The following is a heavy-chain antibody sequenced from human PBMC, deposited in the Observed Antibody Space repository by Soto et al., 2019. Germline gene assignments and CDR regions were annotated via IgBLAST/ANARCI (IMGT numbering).Heavy chain of an antibody. Sequence: TGESLKISCKGSGYSFTSYWIGWVRQMPGKGLEWMGIIYPGDSDTRYSPSFQGQVTISADKSISTAYLQWSSLKASDTAMYYCARVGADCSSTSCYPGDYMDVWGKGTTVTVSS. CDR1: GYSFTSYW. CDR2: IYPGDSDT. CDR3: ARVGADCSSTSCYPGDYMDV. D-gene: IGHD2-2*01. J-gene: IGHJ6*03. V-gene: IGHV5-51*01.